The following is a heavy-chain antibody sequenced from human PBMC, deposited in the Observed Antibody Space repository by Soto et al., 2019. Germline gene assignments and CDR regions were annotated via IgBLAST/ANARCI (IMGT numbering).Heavy chain of an antibody. CDR1: GFTFSNYH. V-gene: IGHV3-48*01. Sequence: EVQLVESRGDLVQPGGSLRLSCAASGFTFSNYHMNWVSQAPGQGLEWISYISSGSTTIYYADLVKGRLTISSDHAKNSLYLQMNSLRVEDTAVYCCSRPKFEGGTSERFGSWGQGTLVTVSP. CDR3: SRPKFEGGTSERFGS. J-gene: IGHJ5*01. D-gene: IGHD1-1*01. CDR2: ISSGSTTI.